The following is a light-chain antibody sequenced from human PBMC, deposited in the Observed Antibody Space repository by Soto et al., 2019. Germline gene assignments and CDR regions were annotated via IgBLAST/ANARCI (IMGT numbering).Light chain of an antibody. Sequence: DIQMTQSPASLSASVGDRVTITCRASQDIGTTVNWYQQKPMKAPKLLIYDASTLETGVPVRFSGSGSGTTFTFTIGRMQPDDIATYFCQEYSGLPPFAFGGWTKVEL. V-gene: IGKV1-33*01. J-gene: IGKJ4*01. CDR1: QDIGTT. CDR3: QEYSGLPPFA. CDR2: DAS.